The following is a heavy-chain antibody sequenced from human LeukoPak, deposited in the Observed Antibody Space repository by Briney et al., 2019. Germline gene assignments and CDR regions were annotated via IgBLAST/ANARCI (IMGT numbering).Heavy chain of an antibody. D-gene: IGHD2-8*01. Sequence: GGSLRLSCAASGFTFSNYAMSWVRQAPGKGLEWVSAISGSGGSTYYADSVKGRFTISRDNSKTTLFLHMNGLRAEDTAVYYCAKDPDCTSGVCYTFFDYWGQGTLVTVSS. J-gene: IGHJ4*02. CDR3: AKDPDCTSGVCYTFFDY. CDR1: GFTFSNYA. CDR2: ISGSGGST. V-gene: IGHV3-23*01.